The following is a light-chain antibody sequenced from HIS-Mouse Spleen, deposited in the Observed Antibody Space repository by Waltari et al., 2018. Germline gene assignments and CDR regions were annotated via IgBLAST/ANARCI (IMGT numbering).Light chain of an antibody. Sequence: QSALTQPPSASGSPGQSVTIPCTGTSSDVGGYHYVSWYQQHPGKAPNLMIYEVSKRPSGVPDRFSGSKSGNTASLTVSGLQAEDEADYYCSSYAGSNNLVFGGGTKLTVL. CDR2: EVS. CDR3: SSYAGSNNLV. V-gene: IGLV2-8*01. CDR1: SSDVGGYHY. J-gene: IGLJ2*01.